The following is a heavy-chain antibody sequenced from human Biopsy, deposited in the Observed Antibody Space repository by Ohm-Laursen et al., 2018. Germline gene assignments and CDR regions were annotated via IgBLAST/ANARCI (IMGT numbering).Heavy chain of an antibody. CDR3: ARVPLPGIGAAYQGRFLYGMDV. Sequence: SETLSLTCAVYGGSFNGYFWSWIRQPPGKGLGWMGDIPQSGGTTYSPSLKSRVTISLDTAKKQFSLSLRSVTAADTAVYYCARVPLPGIGAAYQGRFLYGMDVWGQGTTVSVSS. V-gene: IGHV4-34*01. CDR1: GGSFNGYF. J-gene: IGHJ6*02. D-gene: IGHD6-13*01. CDR2: IPQSGGT.